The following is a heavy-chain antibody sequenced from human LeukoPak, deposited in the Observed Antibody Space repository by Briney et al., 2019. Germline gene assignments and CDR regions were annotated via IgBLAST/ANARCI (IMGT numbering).Heavy chain of an antibody. CDR3: ARADSSGYYGSYYFDY. CDR1: GFTFSSYW. CDR2: IKQDGSEK. D-gene: IGHD3-22*01. J-gene: IGHJ4*02. Sequence: PGGSLRLSSAASGFTFSSYWMSWVRQAPGKGLEWVANIKQDGSEKYYVDSVKGRFTISRDNAKNSLYLQMNSLRAEDTAVYYCARADSSGYYGSYYFDYWGQGTLVTVSS. V-gene: IGHV3-7*04.